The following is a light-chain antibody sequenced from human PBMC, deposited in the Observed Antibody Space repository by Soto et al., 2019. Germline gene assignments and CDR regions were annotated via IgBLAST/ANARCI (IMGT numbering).Light chain of an antibody. V-gene: IGKV3-20*01. CDR2: GES. J-gene: IGKJ3*01. CDR1: QSVSSNY. CDR3: QQYGSTPFT. Sequence: EIVVTQSPGTLSLSPGERATLSCRASQSVSSNYLAWYQQKPGQAPRLLIYGESSRASDIPDRFSGSGSGTDFTLIISRLEPEDFAIYYCQQYGSTPFTFGPGTKVDVK.